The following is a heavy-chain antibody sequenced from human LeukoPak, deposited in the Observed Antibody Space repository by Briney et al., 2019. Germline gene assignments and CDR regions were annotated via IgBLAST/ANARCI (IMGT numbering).Heavy chain of an antibody. Sequence: PSETLSLTCAVYGGSFSGYYWSWIRQPPGKGLEWIGEINHSGSTNYNPSLKSRVSISVDTSKSQFSLKLSSVTAADTAVYYCVTRLSWELRDYWGQGTLVTVSS. D-gene: IGHD4-23*01. CDR2: INHSGST. J-gene: IGHJ4*02. CDR3: VTRLSWELRDY. CDR1: GGSFSGYY. V-gene: IGHV4-34*01.